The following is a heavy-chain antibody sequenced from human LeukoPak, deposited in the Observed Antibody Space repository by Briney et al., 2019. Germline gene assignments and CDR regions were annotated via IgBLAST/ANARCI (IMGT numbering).Heavy chain of an antibody. V-gene: IGHV3-23*01. D-gene: IGHD1-26*01. Sequence: PGGSLRPSCAASGFTFSSYAMSWVRQAPGKGLECISGFSGSGGSTYYADSVKGRFTISRDNSKNTLYLQMNSLRAEDTAIYYCAKEYTGTFSPFPSYFDNWGQGTLVTVSS. CDR2: FSGSGGST. CDR3: AKEYTGTFSPFPSYFDN. J-gene: IGHJ4*02. CDR1: GFTFSSYA.